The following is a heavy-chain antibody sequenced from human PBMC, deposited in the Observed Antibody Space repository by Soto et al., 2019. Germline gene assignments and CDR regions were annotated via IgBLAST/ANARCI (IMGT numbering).Heavy chain of an antibody. CDR3: ARAWVVAGTCMDV. J-gene: IGHJ6*02. D-gene: IGHD6-19*01. CDR1: GYSFTSYW. CDR2: IDPSDSYT. V-gene: IGHV5-10-1*01. Sequence: LKISWKGSGYSFTSYWISWVRQMPGKGLEWMGRIDPSDSYTNYSPSFQGHVTISADKSISTAYLQWSSLKASDTAMYYCARAWVVAGTCMDVWGQGTTVTVSS.